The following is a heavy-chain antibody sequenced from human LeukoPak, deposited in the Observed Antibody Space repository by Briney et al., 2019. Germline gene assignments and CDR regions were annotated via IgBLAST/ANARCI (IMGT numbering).Heavy chain of an antibody. CDR1: GYTFTGCY. V-gene: IGHV1-2*02. D-gene: IGHD4-17*01. J-gene: IGHJ4*02. Sequence: SVKVSCRASGYTFTGCYMHWVRQAPGQGFEWMVWINPNSDRTNYAQKFQGRVTMTRDTPISTAYMALSRLISNDAAVYYCARDIPTVNTSFDYWGQGTLVTVSS. CDR3: ARDIPTVNTSFDY. CDR2: INPNSDRT.